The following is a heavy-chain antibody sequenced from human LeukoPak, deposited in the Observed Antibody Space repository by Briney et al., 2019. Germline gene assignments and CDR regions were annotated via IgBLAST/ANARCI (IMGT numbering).Heavy chain of an antibody. CDR3: AKDDGDYVFDS. J-gene: IGHJ4*02. Sequence: PSETLSLTCTVSGGSISSGGYYWSWIRQPPGKGLEWIGYIYHSGSTYYNPSLKSRVTISVDTSKNQFSLKLTAVTAADTAMYFCAKDDGDYVFDSWGQGTQVTVSS. V-gene: IGHV4-30-2*02. CDR2: IYHSGST. CDR1: GGSISSGGYY. D-gene: IGHD4-17*01.